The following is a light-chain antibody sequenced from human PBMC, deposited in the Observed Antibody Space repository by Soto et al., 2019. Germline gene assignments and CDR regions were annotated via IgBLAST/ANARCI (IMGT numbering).Light chain of an antibody. V-gene: IGLV1-40*01. Sequence: QSALTQPPSVSEAPGQRVTISCTGTSSDIGAGNDVHWYQRLPGAAPKLLIYSNAIRPSGVPDRISGSKSGTSASLAITGLRAEDEADYYCQSYDSSLSNYVFGTGTKVTAL. CDR2: SNA. J-gene: IGLJ1*01. CDR3: QSYDSSLSNYV. CDR1: SSDIGAGND.